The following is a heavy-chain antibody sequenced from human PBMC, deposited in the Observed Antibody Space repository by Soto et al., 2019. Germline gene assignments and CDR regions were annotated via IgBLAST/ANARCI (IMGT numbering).Heavy chain of an antibody. Sequence: SETLSLTCTVSGGSISSSSYYWGWIRQPPGKGLEWIGSIYYSGSTYYNPSLKSRVTISVDTSKNQFSLKLSSVTAADTAVYYCARGVKEGGGYDSDFDYWGQGTLVTVSS. CDR3: ARGVKEGGGYDSDFDY. CDR1: GGSISSSSYY. CDR2: IYYSGST. V-gene: IGHV4-39*01. J-gene: IGHJ4*02. D-gene: IGHD5-12*01.